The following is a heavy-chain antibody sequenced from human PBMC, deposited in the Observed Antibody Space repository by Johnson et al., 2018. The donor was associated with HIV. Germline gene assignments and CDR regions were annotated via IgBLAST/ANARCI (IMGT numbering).Heavy chain of an antibody. CDR1: GFTFSDHY. CDR2: SRNKANTYTT. Sequence: VQLVESGGGLVQSGGSLRLSCAPSGFTFSDHYMDWVRQAPGKGLEWVGRSRNKANTYTTEYAASVKGRFTISRDDSKNSLYLQMNSLRAEDTAVYYCARGMARIAFDIWGQGTMVTVSS. CDR3: ARGMARIAFDI. D-gene: IGHD5-24*01. J-gene: IGHJ3*02. V-gene: IGHV3-72*01.